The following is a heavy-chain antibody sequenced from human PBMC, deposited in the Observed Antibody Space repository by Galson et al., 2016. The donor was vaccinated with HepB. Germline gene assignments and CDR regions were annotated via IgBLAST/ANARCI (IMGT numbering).Heavy chain of an antibody. CDR1: GGTFSNYA. J-gene: IGHJ4*02. D-gene: IGHD5-18*01. Sequence: SVKVSCKASGGTFSNYAISWVRQAPGQGLEWMGGIIPIFGTPDYAQKFQDRVTITADESTDTVYMELTSLRSEDTALYYCARGGGTKLRGYSYGSFEDWGQGTLVTVSS. CDR3: ARGGGTKLRGYSYGSFED. V-gene: IGHV1-69*13. CDR2: IIPIFGTP.